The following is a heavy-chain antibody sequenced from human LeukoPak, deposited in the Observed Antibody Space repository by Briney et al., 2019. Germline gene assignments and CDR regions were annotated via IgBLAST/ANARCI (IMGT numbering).Heavy chain of an antibody. D-gene: IGHD6-13*01. CDR2: INSDGSST. J-gene: IGHJ4*02. CDR3: ARRIAAAAAPYYFDY. Sequence: GGSLRLSCAASGFTFSSYWMHWVRHAPGKGLLWVSRINSDGSSTSYADSVKGRFTISRDNAKNTLYLQMNSLRAEDTAVYYCARRIAAAAAPYYFDYWGQGTLVTVSS. V-gene: IGHV3-74*01. CDR1: GFTFSSYW.